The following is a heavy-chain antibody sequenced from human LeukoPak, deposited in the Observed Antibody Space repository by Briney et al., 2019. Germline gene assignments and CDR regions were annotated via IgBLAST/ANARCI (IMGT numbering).Heavy chain of an antibody. V-gene: IGHV3-21*01. J-gene: IGHJ3*02. D-gene: IGHD3-22*01. CDR3: ARDGGYDDAFDI. CDR1: GFTFSSYS. Sequence: GGSLRLSCAASGFTFSSYSMNWVRQAPGKGLEWVSSISSSSSYIYYADSVKGRFTISRDNAKNSLYLQMNSLGAEDTAVYYCARDGGYDDAFDIWGQGTMVTVSS. CDR2: ISSSSSYI.